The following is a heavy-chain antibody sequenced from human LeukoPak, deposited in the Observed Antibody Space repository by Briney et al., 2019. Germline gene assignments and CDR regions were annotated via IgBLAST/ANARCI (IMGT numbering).Heavy chain of an antibody. J-gene: IGHJ4*02. CDR3: TKANFDWVLYFHH. D-gene: IGHD3-9*01. Sequence: PGGFLRLSCAASGFTFDDNAMHWVRLAPGKGLEWVSGISWNSGSIAYADSVKGRFTISRDNAKNSLYLQMNSLRPEDTAMYYCTKANFDWVLYFHHWGQGTLVTVSS. V-gene: IGHV3-9*01. CDR1: GFTFDDNA. CDR2: ISWNSGSI.